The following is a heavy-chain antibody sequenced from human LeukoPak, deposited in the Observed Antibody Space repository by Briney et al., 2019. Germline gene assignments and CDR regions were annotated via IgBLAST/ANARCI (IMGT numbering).Heavy chain of an antibody. CDR2: INHSGST. CDR1: GGSFSGYY. Sequence: SETLSLTCAVYGGSFSGYYWSWIRQPPGKGLEWIAEINHSGSTNYNRSLKSRVTISADTSKNQFSLKLSSVTAADTAGYYCARGDYGGNYDYWGQGTLVTVSS. V-gene: IGHV4-34*01. CDR3: ARGDYGGNYDY. D-gene: IGHD4-23*01. J-gene: IGHJ4*02.